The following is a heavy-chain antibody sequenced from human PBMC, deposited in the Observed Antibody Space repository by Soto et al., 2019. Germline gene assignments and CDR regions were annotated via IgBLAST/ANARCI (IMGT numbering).Heavy chain of an antibody. D-gene: IGHD3-10*01. J-gene: IGHJ4*02. CDR3: TRASASSMLRGVVIN. CDR2: MYHSGDS. V-gene: IGHV4-4*02. Sequence: SEALSLTCAVSGGSISTDNWWSWVRQPPGKGLEWIGVMYHSGDSNFNPSLKSRVTISVDKSKNQFSMQMASVTAADTALYYCTRASASSMLRGVVINWGRGTQVTVSS. CDR1: GGSISTDNW.